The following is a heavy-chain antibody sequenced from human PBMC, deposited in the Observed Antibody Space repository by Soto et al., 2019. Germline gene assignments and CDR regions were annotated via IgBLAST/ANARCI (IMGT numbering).Heavy chain of an antibody. CDR1: GFPFSSYG. Sequence: PGGSLSLSCAASGFPFSSYGMHWVRQAPGRGLVWVSRINGDGSGTTYADSVKGRFTISRDNAKNTLYLQMSSLRAEDTAVYYCARRLTHAFDIWGQGTMVTVSS. D-gene: IGHD2-21*02. CDR2: INGDGSGT. J-gene: IGHJ3*02. V-gene: IGHV3-74*01. CDR3: ARRLTHAFDI.